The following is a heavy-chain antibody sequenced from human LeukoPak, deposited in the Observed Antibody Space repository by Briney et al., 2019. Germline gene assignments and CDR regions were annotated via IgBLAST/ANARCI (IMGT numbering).Heavy chain of an antibody. CDR1: GGSIRGGTYY. CDR3: ARGRLPWTSVAAVAY. V-gene: IGHV4-39*07. Sequence: PSEILSLTCIVSGGSIRGGTYYWGWIRRTPGKGLEWIGSTYESGTTYYNPSLKSRATISVDTSKNRFSLKLSSVTAADTAVYYCARGRLPWTSVAAVAYWGQGTLVTVSS. CDR2: TYESGTT. D-gene: IGHD6-19*01. J-gene: IGHJ4*02.